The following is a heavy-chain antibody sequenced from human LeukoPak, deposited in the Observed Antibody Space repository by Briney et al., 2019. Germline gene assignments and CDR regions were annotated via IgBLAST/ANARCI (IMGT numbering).Heavy chain of an antibody. V-gene: IGHV4-59*01. J-gene: IGHJ4*02. Sequence: KPSETLSLTCTVSGDSICTYYWSWIRQPPGKGLEWIGYIYYRVTSDYNPSLKSRVTMSVDMSTRQISLKLSSVTAADTAVYYCARAVGGDGSGSLWGPGTLVTVPS. D-gene: IGHD3-10*01. CDR3: ARAVGGDGSGSL. CDR2: IYYRVTS. CDR1: GDSICTYY.